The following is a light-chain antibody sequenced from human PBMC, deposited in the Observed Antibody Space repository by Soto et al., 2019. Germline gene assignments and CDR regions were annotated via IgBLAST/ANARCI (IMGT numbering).Light chain of an antibody. CDR3: QKYNNVPAT. CDR1: QTISSW. CDR2: KAS. V-gene: IGKV1-5*03. J-gene: IGKJ5*01. Sequence: DIQMTQSPSTLSGSVGDRVTITCRASQTISSWLAWYQQKPGKAPKLLIYKASTLKSGVPSRFSGSGSGTEFTLTISSLQPDDFATYYCQKYNNVPATFGLGTRLEIK.